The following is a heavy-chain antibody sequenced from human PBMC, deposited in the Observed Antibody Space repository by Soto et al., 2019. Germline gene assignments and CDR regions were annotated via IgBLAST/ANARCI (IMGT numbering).Heavy chain of an antibody. CDR1: GGSISSSSYY. V-gene: IGHV4-39*07. CDR3: ARFVYLDTAMLGGFDY. Sequence: SETLSLTCTVSGGSISSSSYYWGWIRQPPGKGLEWIGSIYYSGSTYYNPSLKSRVTISVDTSKNQFSLKLSSVTAADTAVYYCARFVYLDTAMLGGFDYWGQGTLVPVSS. D-gene: IGHD5-18*01. J-gene: IGHJ4*02. CDR2: IYYSGST.